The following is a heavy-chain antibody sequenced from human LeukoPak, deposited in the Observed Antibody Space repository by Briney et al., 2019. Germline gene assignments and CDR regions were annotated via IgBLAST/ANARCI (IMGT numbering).Heavy chain of an antibody. V-gene: IGHV1-46*03. CDR1: GYTFSSYY. J-gene: IGHJ3*02. Sequence: ASVKVSCKASGYTFSSYYMHWVRQAPGQGLEWMGIINPSGGSTSYAQKFQGRVTMTRDTSTSTVYMELSSLRYEDTAVYYCARDHGYYDFWSGRNEDAFDIWGQGTMVTVSS. D-gene: IGHD3-3*01. CDR3: ARDHGYYDFWSGRNEDAFDI. CDR2: INPSGGST.